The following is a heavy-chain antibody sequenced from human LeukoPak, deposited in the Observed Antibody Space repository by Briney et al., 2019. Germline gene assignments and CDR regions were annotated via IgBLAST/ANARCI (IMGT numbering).Heavy chain of an antibody. CDR2: IKQDGSEK. CDR3: ARRYFDY. J-gene: IGHJ4*02. Sequence: QSGGSLRLSCVVSGFTFSSYWMSWVRQAPGKGLEWVANIKQDGSEKYYVDSVKGRFTISRDNAKNSLYLQMNSLRAEDTAVYYCARRYFDYWGQGTLVTVSS. V-gene: IGHV3-7*03. CDR1: GFTFSSYW.